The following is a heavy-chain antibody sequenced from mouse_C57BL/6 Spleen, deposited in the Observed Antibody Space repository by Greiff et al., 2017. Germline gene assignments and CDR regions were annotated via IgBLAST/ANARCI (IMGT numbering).Heavy chain of an antibody. CDR1: GYTFTSYW. Sequence: QVQLQQPGAELVKPGASVKLSCKASGYTFTSYWMHWVKQRPGQGLEWIGMIHPNSGSTNYNEKFKSKATLTADKSSSAAYMQLSSLTSEDSAVYYCARGATVVERALDYWGQGTTVTVSS. D-gene: IGHD1-1*01. V-gene: IGHV1-64*01. CDR2: IHPNSGST. CDR3: ARGATVVERALDY. J-gene: IGHJ4*01.